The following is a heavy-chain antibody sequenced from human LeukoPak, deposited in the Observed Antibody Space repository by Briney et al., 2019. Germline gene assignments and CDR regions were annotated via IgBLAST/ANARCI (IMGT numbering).Heavy chain of an antibody. D-gene: IGHD2-2*02. CDR3: ASTGYCSSTSCYTFDY. CDR1: GGSFSGYY. Sequence: SETLSLTCAVYGGSFSGYYWSWIRQPPGKGLEWIGSIYYSGSTYYNPSLKSRVTISVDTSKNQFSLKLSSVTAADTAVYYCASTGYCSSTSCYTFDYWGQGTLVTVSS. CDR2: IYYSGST. V-gene: IGHV4-34*01. J-gene: IGHJ4*02.